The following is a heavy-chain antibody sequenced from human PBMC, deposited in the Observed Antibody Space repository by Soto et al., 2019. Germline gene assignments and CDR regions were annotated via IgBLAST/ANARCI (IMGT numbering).Heavy chain of an antibody. J-gene: IGHJ6*02. CDR2: VSNEGSK. CDR1: GFRVSDYW. V-gene: IGHV3-74*01. Sequence: EVQLVESGGGLVQPGGSLRLACAGSGFRVSDYWMHWVRQAPGKGLVWVSRVSNEGSKEYADFVKGRFTLSEDNAKNTLYLEMDSLSVEDTALYYCTATPRNGMGVWGQGTKVIVAS. CDR3: TATPRNGMGV.